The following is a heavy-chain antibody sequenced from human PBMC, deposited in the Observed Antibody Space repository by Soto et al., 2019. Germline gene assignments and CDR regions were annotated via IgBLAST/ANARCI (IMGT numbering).Heavy chain of an antibody. J-gene: IGHJ4*02. CDR3: ARHPGYAVPTVYATHYFNS. CDR1: GDSISSNNYY. V-gene: IGHV4-39*01. D-gene: IGHD2-8*01. CDR2: IYYSGST. Sequence: SETLSLTCTVSGDSISSNNYYCGWIRQPPGKGLEWIGSIYYSGSTYYNPSLKSRVTMSVDTSKSKFSLKLSSVTAADTAVYYCARHPGYAVPTVYATHYFNSWGQGILVTVSS.